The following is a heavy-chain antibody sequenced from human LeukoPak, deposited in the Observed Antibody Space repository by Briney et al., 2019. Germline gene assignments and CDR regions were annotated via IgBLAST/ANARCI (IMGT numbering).Heavy chain of an antibody. D-gene: IGHD5-24*01. CDR2: IYPGDSDT. Sequence: GESLKISCKGSGYSFTSYWIGWVRQMPGKGLEWMGIIYPGDSDTRYSPSFQGQVTISADKSISTAYLQWSSLKTSVTAMYYCARRIGMATTPFDYWGQGTLVTVSS. CDR3: ARRIGMATTPFDY. V-gene: IGHV5-51*01. CDR1: GYSFTSYW. J-gene: IGHJ4*02.